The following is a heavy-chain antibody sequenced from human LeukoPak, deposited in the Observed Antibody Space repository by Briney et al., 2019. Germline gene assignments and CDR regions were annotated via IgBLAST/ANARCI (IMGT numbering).Heavy chain of an antibody. D-gene: IGHD6-13*01. CDR2: INHSGSN. CDR3: ATSYSPSWPEIDY. V-gene: IGHV4-34*01. J-gene: IGHJ4*01. Sequence: SETLSLTCAVYGGSFSGYYWSWVRQPPGKGLEWIGEINHSGSNNYNTSLKRRGTISVDTSKNQSSLKLRSVTAADTAVYYCATSYSPSWPEIDYCGHGTLATVSS. CDR1: GGSFSGYY.